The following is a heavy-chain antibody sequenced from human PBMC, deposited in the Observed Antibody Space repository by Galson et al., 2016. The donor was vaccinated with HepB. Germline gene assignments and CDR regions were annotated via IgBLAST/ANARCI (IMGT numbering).Heavy chain of an antibody. CDR1: GDSISSDYW. CDR2: IYHSGST. V-gene: IGHV4-4*02. Sequence: SETLSLTCAVSGDSISSDYWWNWVRQPPGKGLEWIGEIYHSGSTNYNPSLKSRATISLDKSKNHFSLNLSSVTAADTAMYYCATVPGAFDAEYFQQWGQGTLVTVSS. CDR3: ATVPGAFDAEYFQQ. J-gene: IGHJ1*01. D-gene: IGHD1-26*01.